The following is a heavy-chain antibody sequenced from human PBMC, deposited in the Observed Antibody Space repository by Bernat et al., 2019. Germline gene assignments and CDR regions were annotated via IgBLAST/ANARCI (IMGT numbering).Heavy chain of an antibody. J-gene: IGHJ4*02. CDR3: TTDIITIFGAPGYYFDY. D-gene: IGHD3-3*01. V-gene: IGHV3-15*01. CDR2: IKSKTDGGTT. CDR1: GFTFSNAW. Sequence: EVQLVESGGGLVKPGGSLRLSCAASGFTFSNAWMSWVRQAPGKGLEWVGRIKSKTDGGTTDYAAPVKGRFTISRDDSKNTLYLQMNSLKTEDTAVSYCTTDIITIFGAPGYYFDYWGQGTLVTVSS.